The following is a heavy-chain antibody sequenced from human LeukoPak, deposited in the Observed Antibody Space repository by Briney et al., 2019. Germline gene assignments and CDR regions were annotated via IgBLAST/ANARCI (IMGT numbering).Heavy chain of an antibody. D-gene: IGHD5-12*01. CDR3: AKAVSGAWLRFRFDY. V-gene: IGHV3-23*01. CDR2: ISGSGGST. J-gene: IGHJ4*02. CDR1: GFTFNSYA. Sequence: PGGSLRLSCAASGFTFNSYAMSWVRQAPGKGLEWVSAISGSGGSTYYADSVKGRFTISRDNSKNTLYLQMNSLRAEDTAVYYCAKAVSGAWLRFRFDYWGQGTLVTVSS.